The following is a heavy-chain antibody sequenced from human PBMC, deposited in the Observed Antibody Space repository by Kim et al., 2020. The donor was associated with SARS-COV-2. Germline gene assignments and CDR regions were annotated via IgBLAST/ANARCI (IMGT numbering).Heavy chain of an antibody. CDR1: GYTFTGYY. J-gene: IGHJ4*02. Sequence: ASVKVSCKASGYTFTGYYMHWVRQAPGQGLEWMGWISPNSGDTSYAQKVQGRVTMTRDTPISTAYMEMSTLRSDDMAVYFCAREDGSGRYSKAPFDYWVQ. CDR2: ISPNSGDT. CDR3: AREDGSGRYSKAPFDY. V-gene: IGHV1-2*02. D-gene: IGHD3-10*01.